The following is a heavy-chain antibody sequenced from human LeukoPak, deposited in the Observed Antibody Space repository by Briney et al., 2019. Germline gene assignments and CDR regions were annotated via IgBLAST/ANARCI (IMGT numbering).Heavy chain of an antibody. J-gene: IGHJ6*02. Sequence: PGGSLRLSCAASGFTFGSYGMHWVRQAPGKGLEWVAVISYDGSNKYYADSVKGRFTISRDNSKNTLYLQMNSLRAEDTAVYYCAKDLYSAGATAFDYGMDVWGQGTTVTVSS. D-gene: IGHD1-26*01. CDR1: GFTFGSYG. CDR3: AKDLYSAGATAFDYGMDV. V-gene: IGHV3-30*18. CDR2: ISYDGSNK.